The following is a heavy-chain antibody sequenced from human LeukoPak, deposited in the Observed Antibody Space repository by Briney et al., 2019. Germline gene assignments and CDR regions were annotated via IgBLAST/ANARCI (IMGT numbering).Heavy chain of an antibody. CDR1: GGSISSYY. V-gene: IGHV4-34*01. J-gene: IGHJ4*02. CDR2: INHSGST. CDR3: AGSIAARLDY. Sequence: SETLSLTCTVSGGSISSYYWSWIRQPPGKGLEWIGEINHSGSTNHNPSLKSRVTISVDTSKNQFSLKLSSVTAADTAVYYCAGSIAARLDYWGQGTLVTVSS. D-gene: IGHD6-6*01.